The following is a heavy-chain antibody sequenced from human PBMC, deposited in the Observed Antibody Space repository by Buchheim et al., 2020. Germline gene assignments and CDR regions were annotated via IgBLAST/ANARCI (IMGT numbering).Heavy chain of an antibody. CDR3: ARDSLSWNDEFYGMDV. Sequence: QVQLQESGPGLVKPSGTLSLTCAVSGGSLSTSNCWSWVRQPPGKGLEWIGEICHSGSTYYNPSLKSRVTISLDKSKNQFSLKVNSVTAADTAVYYCARDSLSWNDEFYGMDVWGQGTT. V-gene: IGHV4-4*02. CDR1: GGSLSTSNC. J-gene: IGHJ6*02. D-gene: IGHD1-1*01. CDR2: ICHSGST.